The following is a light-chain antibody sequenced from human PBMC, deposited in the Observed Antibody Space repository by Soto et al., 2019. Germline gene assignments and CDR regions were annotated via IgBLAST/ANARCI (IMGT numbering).Light chain of an antibody. CDR3: QQYDNWWT. CDR2: GAS. J-gene: IGKJ1*01. CDR1: QSVSNNY. V-gene: IGKV3-20*01. Sequence: ETVLTQSPSTLSLSPGERATLSSRASQSVSNNYLAWYQQKPGQAPRLIIYGASIRVKGIPARFSASGSGTDFTLTISSLQSEDFAVYYCQQYDNWWTFGQGTNVDI.